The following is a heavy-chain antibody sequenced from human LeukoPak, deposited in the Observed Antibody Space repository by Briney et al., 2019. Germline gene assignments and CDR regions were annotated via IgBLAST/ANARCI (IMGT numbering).Heavy chain of an antibody. V-gene: IGHV3-23*01. D-gene: IGHD1-26*01. Sequence: GGSLRLSCAGSGFTFSSYAMSWVRQAPGKGLEWVSGISSGGGSTYYADSVKGRFTISRDNSKNTLDLEMNSLRAEDTAVYYCTTDDLGGELDFDYWGQGTLVTVSS. J-gene: IGHJ4*02. CDR1: GFTFSSYA. CDR3: TTDDLGGELDFDY. CDR2: ISSGGGST.